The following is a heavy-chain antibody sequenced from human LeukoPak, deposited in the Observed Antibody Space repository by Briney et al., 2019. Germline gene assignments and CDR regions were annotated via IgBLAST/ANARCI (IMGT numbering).Heavy chain of an antibody. CDR1: GFTFSNYG. Sequence: PGGSLRLSCGASGFTFSNYGMLWVRQAPGKELDWVAFIRYDGNNKLYADSVKGRFTISRDNSKNTLYLHINSLRAEDTAVYYCVKDNPLDYWGQGTLVIVSS. CDR3: VKDNPLDY. CDR2: IRYDGNNK. V-gene: IGHV3-30*02. J-gene: IGHJ4*02.